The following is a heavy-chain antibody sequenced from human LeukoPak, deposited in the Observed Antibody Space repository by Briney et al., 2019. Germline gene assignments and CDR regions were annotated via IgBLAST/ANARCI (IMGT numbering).Heavy chain of an antibody. CDR2: FYDSGNT. CDR3: ARGNLLSFDY. CDR1: GYSISSDYY. J-gene: IGHJ4*02. V-gene: IGHV4-38-2*02. D-gene: IGHD3-16*02. Sequence: SETLSLTCTVSGYSISSDYYWGWIRQPPGKGLEWIGSFYDSGNTYYNPSLKSRVTISVDTSKNQFSLKLSSVTAADTAVYYCARGNLLSFDYWGQGTLVTVSS.